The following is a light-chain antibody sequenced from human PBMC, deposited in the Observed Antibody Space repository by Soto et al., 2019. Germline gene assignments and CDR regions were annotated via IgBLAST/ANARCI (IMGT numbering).Light chain of an antibody. V-gene: IGLV2-11*01. CDR3: CSNSGSYPFV. CDR2: DVD. Sequence: QSVLTQPRSVSGSPGQSVTISCTGTSSDVGGYNYVSWYQHHTGKAPKLMIYDVDKRPSGVPGRFSGSKSGNTASLTISGLQADDEADYYCCSNSGSYPFVFGTGTKVIVL. CDR1: SSDVGGYNY. J-gene: IGLJ1*01.